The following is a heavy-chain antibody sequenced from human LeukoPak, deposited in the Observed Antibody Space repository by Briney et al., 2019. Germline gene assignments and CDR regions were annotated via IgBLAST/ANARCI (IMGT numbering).Heavy chain of an antibody. V-gene: IGHV4-59*08. CDR3: ARGYYYDSSGYLGPY. CDR2: IYYSGGT. Sequence: PSETLSLTCTVSGGSISSYYWSWIRQPPGKGLEWIGYIYYSGGTNYNPSLKSRVTISVDTSKNQFSLKLSSVTAADTAVYYCARGYYYDSSGYLGPYWGQGTLVTVSS. CDR1: GGSISSYY. D-gene: IGHD3-22*01. J-gene: IGHJ4*02.